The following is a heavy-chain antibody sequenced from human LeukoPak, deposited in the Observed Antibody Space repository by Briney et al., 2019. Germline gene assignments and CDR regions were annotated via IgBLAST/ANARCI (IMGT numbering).Heavy chain of an antibody. CDR1: GGSISSYY. Sequence: PSETLSLTCTVSGGSISSYYWNWIRQPPGKGLEWIGYIYYSGSTNYNPSLKSRVTISVDTSKNQFSLKLSSVTAADTAVYYCARDHCSGGSCYSDYWGQGTLVTVSS. CDR2: IYYSGST. J-gene: IGHJ4*02. V-gene: IGHV4-59*01. CDR3: ARDHCSGGSCYSDY. D-gene: IGHD2-15*01.